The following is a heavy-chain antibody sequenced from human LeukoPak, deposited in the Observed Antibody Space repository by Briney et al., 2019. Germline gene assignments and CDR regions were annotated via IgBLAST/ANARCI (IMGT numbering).Heavy chain of an antibody. V-gene: IGHV3-48*02. CDR1: GFTFTSYS. J-gene: IGHJ4*02. CDR3: ARDKYGDYGADY. D-gene: IGHD4-17*01. CDR2: ISSSGSTI. Sequence: PGGSLRLSCEASGFTFTSYSMNWVRQAPGEGLEWVSYISSSGSTIYYADSVKGRFTISRDNAKNSLYLQMNSLRDEDTAVYYCARDKYGDYGADYWGQGTLVTVSS.